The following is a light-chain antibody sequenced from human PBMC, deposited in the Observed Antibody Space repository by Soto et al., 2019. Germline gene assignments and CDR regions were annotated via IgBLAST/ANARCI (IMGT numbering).Light chain of an antibody. Sequence: IVITQYPNTLSLAPGVNPTLRRMTNQNVSSNLAWYQQKPGQAPRLLIYGASTRATGIPARFSGSGSGTEFTLNISGLQSEDSALSARPQYNPWPPSTTFGQGTKVDIK. J-gene: IGKJ1*01. V-gene: IGKV3-15*01. CDR2: GAS. CDR1: QNVSSN. CDR3: PQYNPWPPSTT.